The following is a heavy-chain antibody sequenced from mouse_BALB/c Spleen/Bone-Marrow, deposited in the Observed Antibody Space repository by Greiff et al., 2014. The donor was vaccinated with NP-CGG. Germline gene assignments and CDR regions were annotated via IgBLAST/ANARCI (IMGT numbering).Heavy chain of an antibody. Sequence: VQLQESGAELARPGASVKLSCKASGYTFTSYWMQWVKQRPGQGLEWIGAIYPGDGDTRYTQKFRGKATLTADKSSNTAYMQLSSLTSEDSAVYFCACPYGNYDAMDYWGQGTSVTVSS. CDR3: ACPYGNYDAMDY. CDR1: GYTFTSYW. V-gene: IGHV1-87*01. CDR2: IYPGDGDT. J-gene: IGHJ4*01. D-gene: IGHD2-1*01.